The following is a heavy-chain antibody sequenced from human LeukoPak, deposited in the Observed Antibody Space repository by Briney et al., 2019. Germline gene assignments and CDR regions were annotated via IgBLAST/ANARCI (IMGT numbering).Heavy chain of an antibody. J-gene: IGHJ4*02. Sequence: GSLRLSCAASGFTFSSYSMNWVRQPPGKGLEWIGEINHSGSTNYNPSLKSRVTISVDTSKNQFFLKLSSVTAADTAVYYCARALWVGRVDYWGQGTLVTVSS. D-gene: IGHD3-10*01. CDR2: INHSGST. CDR1: GFTFSSYS. CDR3: ARALWVGRVDY. V-gene: IGHV4-34*01.